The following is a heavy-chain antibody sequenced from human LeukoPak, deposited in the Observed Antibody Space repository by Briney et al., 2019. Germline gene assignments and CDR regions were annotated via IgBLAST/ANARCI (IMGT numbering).Heavy chain of an antibody. V-gene: IGHV3-23*01. J-gene: IGHJ4*02. Sequence: GGSLRLSCAASGFTFSNYAMSWVRQAPGKGQEWVSAITGSGGNTYYADSVKGRFTISRDNSKNTVFLQMNSLRAEDTAVYYCAKWGDYDVLTGYYVSDYWGQGTLVTVSS. CDR2: ITGSGGNT. CDR1: GFTFSNYA. D-gene: IGHD3-9*01. CDR3: AKWGDYDVLTGYYVSDY.